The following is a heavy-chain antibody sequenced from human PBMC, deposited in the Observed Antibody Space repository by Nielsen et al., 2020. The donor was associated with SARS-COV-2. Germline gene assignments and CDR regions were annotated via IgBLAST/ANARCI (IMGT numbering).Heavy chain of an antibody. J-gene: IGHJ4*02. CDR2: INPSGGST. V-gene: IGHV1-46*01. D-gene: IGHD6-19*01. CDR3: AGSGSGWYNFDS. CDR1: GYTFTSYY. Sequence: ASVQVSCKASGYTFTSYYMHWVRQAPGQGLEWMGIINPSGGSTSYAQKFQGRVTMTWDTSISTAYMELSGLKSDDTAVFYCAGSGSGWYNFDSWGQGTLVTVSS.